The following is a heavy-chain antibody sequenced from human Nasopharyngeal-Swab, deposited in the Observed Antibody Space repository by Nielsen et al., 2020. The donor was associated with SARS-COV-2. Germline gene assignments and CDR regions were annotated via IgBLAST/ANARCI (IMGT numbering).Heavy chain of an antibody. CDR1: GGSISSYY. Sequence: SETLSLTCTVSGGSISSYYWSWIRQPPGKGLEWIGYIYYSGSTNYNPSLKSRVTISVDTSKNQFSLKLSSVTAADTAVYYCARDYGVWCFDYWGQGTLVTVSS. J-gene: IGHJ4*02. CDR3: ARDYGVWCFDY. D-gene: IGHD3-16*01. CDR2: IYYSGST. V-gene: IGHV4-59*13.